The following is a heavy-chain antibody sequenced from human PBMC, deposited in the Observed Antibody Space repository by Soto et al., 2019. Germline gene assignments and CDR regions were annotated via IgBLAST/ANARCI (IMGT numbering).Heavy chain of an antibody. V-gene: IGHV4-61*01. Sequence: KPSETLSLTCTVSGGSVSTGSYDWSWIRQPPGKGLEWIGKILFTGSAHYNPSLRNRVTMSVDTSKDQFSLTPTSVTAADTAVYYCARDGHGMDVWGQGTTVTVSS. CDR3: ARDGHGMDV. CDR2: ILFTGSA. CDR1: GGSVSTGSYD. J-gene: IGHJ6*02.